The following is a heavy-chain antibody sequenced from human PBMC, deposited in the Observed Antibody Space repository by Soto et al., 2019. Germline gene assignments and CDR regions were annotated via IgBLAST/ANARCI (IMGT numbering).Heavy chain of an antibody. J-gene: IGHJ5*02. V-gene: IGHV1-69*08. D-gene: IGHD5-12*01. CDR3: ARDRDGYNYAA. CDR1: GGTFSSYT. CDR2: IIPILGIA. Sequence: QVQLVQSGAEVKKPGSSVKVSCKASGGTFSSYTISWVRQAPGQGLEWMGRIIPILGIANYAQKFQGRVTXTXXKSPSTGYMALISLRSEDTAVYYCARDRDGYNYAAWGQGTLVTVSS.